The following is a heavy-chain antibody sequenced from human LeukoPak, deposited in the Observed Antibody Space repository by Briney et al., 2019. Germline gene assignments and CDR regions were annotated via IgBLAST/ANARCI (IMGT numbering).Heavy chain of an antibody. CDR3: ARQSRIVGAKYYFDY. CDR2: IYYSGST. D-gene: IGHD1-26*01. V-gene: IGHV4-39*01. Sequence: SETLSLTCTVSGGSISSSSYYCGWIRQPPGKGLEWIGSIYYSGSTYYNPSLKSRVTISVDTSKNQFSLKLSSVTAADTAVYYCARQSRIVGAKYYFDYWGQGTLVTVSS. J-gene: IGHJ4*02. CDR1: GGSISSSSYY.